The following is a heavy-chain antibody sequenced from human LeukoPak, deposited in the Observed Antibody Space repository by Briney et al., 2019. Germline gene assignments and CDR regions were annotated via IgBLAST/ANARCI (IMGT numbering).Heavy chain of an antibody. CDR3: ARTYYDFWSGYVGNWFDP. D-gene: IGHD3-3*01. CDR2: IYYSGST. CDR1: GGSISSHY. Sequence: SETLSLTCTVSGGSISSHYWSWIRQPPGKGLEWIGYIYYSGSTNYNPSLKSRVTISVDTSKNQFSLKLSSVAAADTAVYYCARTYYDFWSGYVGNWFDPWGQGTLVTVSS. J-gene: IGHJ5*02. V-gene: IGHV4-59*11.